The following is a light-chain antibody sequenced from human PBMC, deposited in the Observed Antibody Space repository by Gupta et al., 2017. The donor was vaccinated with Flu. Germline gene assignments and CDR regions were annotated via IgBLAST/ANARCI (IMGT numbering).Light chain of an antibody. J-gene: IGLJ2*01. CDR3: QVWDSSSDHVI. V-gene: IGLV3-21*03. CDR1: NIGSKS. Sequence: GKTARITCGGDNIGSKSVHWYQQKPGQAPVLVVYDDSDRPSGIPERLSGFNSENTATLTISRVEDGDEADYYCQVWDSSSDHVIFGGGTKLTVL. CDR2: DDS.